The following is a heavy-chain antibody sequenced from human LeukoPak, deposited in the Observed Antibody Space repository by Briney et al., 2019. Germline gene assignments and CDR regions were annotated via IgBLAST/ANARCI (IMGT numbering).Heavy chain of an antibody. J-gene: IGHJ4*02. Sequence: GGSLRLSCAASGFTFSSYGMHWVRQAPGKGLEWVAVIWYDGSNKYYADSVKGRFTISRDNSKNTLYLQMNSLRAEDTAVYYCAKCIVGAQFDYWGQGTLVTVSS. CDR1: GFTFSSYG. D-gene: IGHD1-26*01. CDR3: AKCIVGAQFDY. V-gene: IGHV3-33*06. CDR2: IWYDGSNK.